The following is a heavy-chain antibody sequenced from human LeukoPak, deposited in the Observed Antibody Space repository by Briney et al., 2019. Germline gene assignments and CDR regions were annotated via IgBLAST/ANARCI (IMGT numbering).Heavy chain of an antibody. CDR3: AKGGGYDGLYFDY. J-gene: IGHJ4*02. CDR1: GFSFSSYA. CDR2: ISGSGGIT. V-gene: IGHV3-23*01. D-gene: IGHD6-19*01. Sequence: PGGSLRLSCAASGFSFSSYAMSWVRQAPGKGLEWVSAISGSGGITYSADSVKGRFTISRDNSKNTLYLQMNALRAEDAAVYYCAKGGGYDGLYFDYWGQGTLVTVPS.